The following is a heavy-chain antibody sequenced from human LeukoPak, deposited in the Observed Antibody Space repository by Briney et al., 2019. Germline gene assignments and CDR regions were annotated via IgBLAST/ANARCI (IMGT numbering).Heavy chain of an antibody. CDR1: GYSFTTYD. J-gene: IGHJ4*02. CDR3: ARATADSSRNLRH. CDR2: MNPNSGST. V-gene: IGHV1-8*01. Sequence: ASVKVSCKASGYSFTTYDINWVRQATGQGLEWIGWMNPNSGSTGYAQRFQGRVTMTRDTSISTAYMELNSLTSEDTAVYYCARATADSSRNLRHWGQGTLVTVSS. D-gene: IGHD4-17*01.